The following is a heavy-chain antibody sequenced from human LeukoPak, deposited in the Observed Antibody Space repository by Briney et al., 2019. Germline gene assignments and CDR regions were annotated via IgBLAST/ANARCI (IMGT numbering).Heavy chain of an antibody. CDR2: ISGSGGST. CDR3: AKDPRQTNTAMGLFDY. Sequence: GGSLRLSCAASGFTFSSYAMSWVRQAPGKGLEWVSAISGSGGSTYYADSVKGRFTISRDNSKNTLYLQMNSLRAEDTAVYYCAKDPRQTNTAMGLFDYWGQGTLVTVSS. J-gene: IGHJ4*02. CDR1: GFTFSSYA. V-gene: IGHV3-23*01. D-gene: IGHD5-18*01.